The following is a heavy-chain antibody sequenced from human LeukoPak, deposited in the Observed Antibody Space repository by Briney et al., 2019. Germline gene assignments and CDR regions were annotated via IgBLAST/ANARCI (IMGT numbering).Heavy chain of an antibody. CDR1: GFTFSSYS. D-gene: IGHD2-21*02. J-gene: IGHJ4*02. CDR2: ISSSSSTI. CDR3: AKDLERHIVVVTASAVDY. V-gene: IGHV3-48*01. Sequence: GGSLRLSCAASGFTFSSYSMNWVRQAPGKGLEWVSYISSSSSTIYYADSVKGRFTISRDNSKNTLYLQMNSLRAEDTAVYYCAKDLERHIVVVTASAVDYWGQGTLVTVSS.